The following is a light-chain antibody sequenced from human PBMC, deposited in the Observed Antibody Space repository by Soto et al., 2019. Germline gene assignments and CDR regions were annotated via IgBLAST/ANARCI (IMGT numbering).Light chain of an antibody. J-gene: IGLJ3*02. Sequence: QSALTQPPSASGTPGQRVTISCSGSSSNIRGNPGNWSQQLPGTAPKLLISNNNQRPSGVPGRFAGSKSGTSAYLAISGLQSEDEADDYCAAWHDSLNGRVFGGGTKGTVL. CDR3: AAWHDSLNGRV. CDR2: NNN. CDR1: SSNIRGNP. V-gene: IGLV1-44*01.